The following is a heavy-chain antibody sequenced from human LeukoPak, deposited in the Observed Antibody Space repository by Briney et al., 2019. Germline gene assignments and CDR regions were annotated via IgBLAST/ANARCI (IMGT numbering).Heavy chain of an antibody. D-gene: IGHD5-12*01. CDR3: ASDKYSGYEVAATFDY. CDR1: GYTFTSYG. J-gene: IGHJ4*02. V-gene: IGHV1-69*04. CDR2: IIPILGIA. Sequence: GASVKVSCKASGYTFTSYGISWVRQAPGQGLEWMGRIIPILGIANYAQKFQGRVTITADKSTSTAYMELSSLRSEDTAVYYCASDKYSGYEVAATFDYWGQGTLVTVSS.